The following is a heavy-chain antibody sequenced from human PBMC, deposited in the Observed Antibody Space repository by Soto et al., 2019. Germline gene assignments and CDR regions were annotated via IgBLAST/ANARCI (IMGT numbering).Heavy chain of an antibody. CDR2: IWYDGSNK. V-gene: IGHV3-33*01. J-gene: IGHJ6*03. CDR3: VRGVTIFVEDKRVRNYYYMDV. CDR1: GFTFSSYG. Sequence: QVQLVESGGGVVQPGRSLRLSCAASGFTFSSYGMHWVRQAPGKGLEWVAVIWYDGSNKYYADSVKGRFTISRDNSKNTLYLQMNSLRAEDTAVYYCVRGVTIFVEDKRVRNYYYMDVWGKGTTVTVSS. D-gene: IGHD3-3*01.